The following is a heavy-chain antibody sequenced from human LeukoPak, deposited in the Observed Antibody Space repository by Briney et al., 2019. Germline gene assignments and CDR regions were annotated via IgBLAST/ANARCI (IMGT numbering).Heavy chain of an antibody. CDR1: GFTFSSYG. Sequence: GGSLRLSCAASGFTFSSYGMHWVRQAPGKGLEWVAVISYDGSNKYYADSVKGRFTISRDNSKNTLYLQMNSLRAEDTAVYYCAKPAVRYFDWLSPNWFDPWGQGTLVTVSS. D-gene: IGHD3-9*01. V-gene: IGHV3-30*18. CDR3: AKPAVRYFDWLSPNWFDP. CDR2: ISYDGSNK. J-gene: IGHJ5*02.